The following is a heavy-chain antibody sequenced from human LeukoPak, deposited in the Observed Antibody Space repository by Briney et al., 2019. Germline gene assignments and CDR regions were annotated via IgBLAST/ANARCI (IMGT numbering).Heavy chain of an antibody. J-gene: IGHJ3*02. D-gene: IGHD3-22*01. Sequence: ASVKVSCKASGYTFTDYFLHWVRQAPGQGLEWMGWINPNSGGTNYAQKFQGRVTMTRDTSISTAYMELSRLRSDDTAVYYCATNYYYDSSGYYPEHAFDIWGQGTMVTVSS. CDR3: ATNYYYDSSGYYPEHAFDI. CDR2: INPNSGGT. V-gene: IGHV1-2*02. CDR1: GYTFTDYF.